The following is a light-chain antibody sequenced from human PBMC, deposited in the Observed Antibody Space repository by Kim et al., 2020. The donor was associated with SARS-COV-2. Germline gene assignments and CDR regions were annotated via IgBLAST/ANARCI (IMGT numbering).Light chain of an antibody. CDR2: DAS. CDR3: QQRSNWPPLT. V-gene: IGKV3-11*01. CDR1: QSVSSY. Sequence: SPGERATLSCRASQSVSSYLAWYQQKPGQAPRLLISDASNRATGIPARFSGSGSGTDFTLTISSLEPEDFAVYYCQQRSNWPPLTFGGGTKVDIK. J-gene: IGKJ4*01.